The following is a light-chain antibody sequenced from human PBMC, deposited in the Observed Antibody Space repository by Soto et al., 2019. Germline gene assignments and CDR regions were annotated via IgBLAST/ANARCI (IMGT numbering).Light chain of an antibody. CDR2: AAS. J-gene: IGKJ5*01. Sequence: TQMTQSPSSLSASVGDRVTITCRASQSISSYLNWYQQKPGKAPKLLIYAASTLQSGVPSRFSGSGSGTEFTLAISSLQPEDFATYYCQQFNGYPITFGQGTRLEIK. CDR3: QQFNGYPIT. V-gene: IGKV1-9*01. CDR1: QSISSY.